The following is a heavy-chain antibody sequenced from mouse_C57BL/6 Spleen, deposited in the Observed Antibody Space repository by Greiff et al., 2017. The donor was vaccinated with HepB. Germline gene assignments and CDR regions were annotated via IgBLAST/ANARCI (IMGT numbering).Heavy chain of an antibody. Sequence: VQLQQSGAELVKPGASVKLSCKASGYTFTSYWMHWVKQRPGQGLEWIGMIHPNSGSTNYNEKFKSKATLTVDKSSSTAYMQLSSLTSEDSAVYYCARSYDEGFDYWGQGTTLTVSS. J-gene: IGHJ2*01. CDR1: GYTFTSYW. V-gene: IGHV1-64*01. CDR2: IHPNSGST. D-gene: IGHD2-12*01. CDR3: ARSYDEGFDY.